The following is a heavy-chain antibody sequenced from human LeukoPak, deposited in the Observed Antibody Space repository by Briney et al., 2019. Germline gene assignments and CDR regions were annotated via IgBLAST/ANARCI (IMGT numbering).Heavy chain of an antibody. CDR1: GFTFDDYA. Sequence: GGSLRLSCAASGFTFDDYAMHWVRQAPGKGLEWVSGISWNSGSIGYADSVKGRFTISRDNAKNSLYLQMNSLRAEDTALYYCAKAYSSSWYGPDYYYYYGMDVWGQGTTVTVSS. D-gene: IGHD6-13*01. J-gene: IGHJ6*02. CDR2: ISWNSGSI. V-gene: IGHV3-9*01. CDR3: AKAYSSSWYGPDYYYYYGMDV.